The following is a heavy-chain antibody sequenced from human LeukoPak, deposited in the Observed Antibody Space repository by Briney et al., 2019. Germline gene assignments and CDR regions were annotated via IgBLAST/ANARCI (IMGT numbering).Heavy chain of an antibody. Sequence: GGSLRLSCAASGFTSSSYWMSWVRQAPGKGLEWVANIKQDGSEKYYVDSVKGRFTISRDNAKNSLYLQMNSLRAEDTAVYYCAIFLYSGSHYNYWGQGTLVTVSS. J-gene: IGHJ4*02. CDR2: IKQDGSEK. V-gene: IGHV3-7*01. D-gene: IGHD1-26*01. CDR3: AIFLYSGSHYNY. CDR1: GFTSSSYW.